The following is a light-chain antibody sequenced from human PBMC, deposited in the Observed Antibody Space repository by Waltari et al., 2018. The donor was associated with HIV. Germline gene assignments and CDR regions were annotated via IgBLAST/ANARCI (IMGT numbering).Light chain of an antibody. J-gene: IGLJ2*01. CDR3: CSYASSGTFVV. V-gene: IGLV2-23*02. Sequence: QSALTQPASVSGSPGQSITISCTGITTDVSIPTFAPCYQHPPGKAPKLMIFEVDKRPSGVSNRFSGSKSGNTASLTISWLQAEDEADYYCCSYASSGTFVVFGGGTNLTVL. CDR2: EVD. CDR1: TTDVSIPTF.